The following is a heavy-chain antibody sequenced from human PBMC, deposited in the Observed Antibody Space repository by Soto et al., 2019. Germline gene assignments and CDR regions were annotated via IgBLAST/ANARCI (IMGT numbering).Heavy chain of an antibody. CDR3: ARSAPGPYYYGMDV. CDR1: GFTFSNYA. Sequence: GGSLRLSCSASGFTFSNYAIHWVRQAPGKGLEWVAVISYDGTTTYYADSVRGRFTISRDNSKNTLYLQMSSLRAEDTAVYYCARSAPGPYYYGMDVWGQGTTVTVSS. CDR2: ISYDGTTT. J-gene: IGHJ6*02. D-gene: IGHD3-10*01. V-gene: IGHV3-30-3*01.